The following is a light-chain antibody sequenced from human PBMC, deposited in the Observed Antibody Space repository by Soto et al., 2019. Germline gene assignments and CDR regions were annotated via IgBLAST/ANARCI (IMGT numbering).Light chain of an antibody. Sequence: ENVLTQSPGTLSLSQGERATLSCGASQSVRDSYLALYQQKPGQAPRLLIYCASSRATGIPDRFSGSGSGTDFTLSISRLEPEDSAVYYCQQYGSSPLTFGGGTKVEIK. CDR2: CAS. V-gene: IGKV3-20*01. CDR3: QQYGSSPLT. CDR1: QSVRDSY. J-gene: IGKJ4*01.